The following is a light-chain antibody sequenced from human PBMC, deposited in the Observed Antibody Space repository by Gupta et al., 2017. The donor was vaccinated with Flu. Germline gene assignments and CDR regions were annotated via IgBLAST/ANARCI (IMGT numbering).Light chain of an antibody. V-gene: IGKV2-30*01. CDR2: QVS. Sequence: VHLGQPPSISCRSSQSLVYSDGNTYLHWFQQRPGQSPRRLIYQVSHRESGGPDRVSGGVSGTDFTLKIRRVEAEDVWVYYCMQGSLWPLAFGQGTKVEIK. CDR1: QSLVYSDGNTY. J-gene: IGKJ1*01. CDR3: MQGSLWPLA.